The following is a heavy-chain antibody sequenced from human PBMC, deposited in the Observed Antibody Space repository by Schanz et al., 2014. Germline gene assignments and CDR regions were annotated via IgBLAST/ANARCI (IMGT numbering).Heavy chain of an antibody. CDR2: IIPILGIA. D-gene: IGHD3-22*01. CDR1: GGTFSSYA. J-gene: IGHJ4*02. Sequence: QVQLVQSGAEVKKPGSPVKVSCKSSGGTFSSYAISWVRQAPGQGLEWMGRIIPILGIATYAQKFQGRVTITADRSTSTAYMELSSLRSEDTAVYYCAGAFDSSGYYFDYWGQGTLVTVSS. CDR3: AGAFDSSGYYFDY. V-gene: IGHV1-69*02.